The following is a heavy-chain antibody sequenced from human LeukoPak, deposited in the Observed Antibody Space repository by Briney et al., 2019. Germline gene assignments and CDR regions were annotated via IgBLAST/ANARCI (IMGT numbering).Heavy chain of an antibody. CDR2: IYYSGST. D-gene: IGHD6-19*01. V-gene: IGHV4-59*01. CDR3: ARESSGWSPYDAFDI. J-gene: IGHJ3*02. Sequence: PWETLSLTCTVSGGSISSYYWSWIRQPPGRGLEWIGYIYYSGSTNYNPSLKSRVTISVDTSKNQFSLKLSSVTAADTAVYYCARESSGWSPYDAFDIWGQGTMVTVSS. CDR1: GGSISSYY.